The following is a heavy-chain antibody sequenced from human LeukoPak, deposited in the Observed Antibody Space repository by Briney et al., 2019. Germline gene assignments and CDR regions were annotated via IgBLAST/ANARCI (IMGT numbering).Heavy chain of an antibody. CDR1: GFTFGDYA. J-gene: IGHJ4*02. V-gene: IGHV3-9*01. Sequence: GRSLRLSCAASGFTFGDYAMHWVRQAPGKGLEWVSGISWNSGSIGYADSVKGRFTISRDNAKNSVYLQMNSLRAEDTALYYCAKGGYYDSSGYYLQDYWGQGTLVTVSS. D-gene: IGHD3-22*01. CDR2: ISWNSGSI. CDR3: AKGGYYDSSGYYLQDY.